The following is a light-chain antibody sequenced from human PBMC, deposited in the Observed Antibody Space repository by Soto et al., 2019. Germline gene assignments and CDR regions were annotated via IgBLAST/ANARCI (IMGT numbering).Light chain of an antibody. J-gene: IGKJ4*01. CDR1: QSVSSTF. Sequence: EFVLTQSPGTLSLSPGERATLSCRASQSVSSTFLAWYQQKPGQPPRLLIYGASTRGTGIPDRFSGSGSGTDFTLTISRLEPEDFAVYYCQPDGSSPPLTFGGGTKVEIK. CDR3: QPDGSSPPLT. V-gene: IGKV3-20*01. CDR2: GAS.